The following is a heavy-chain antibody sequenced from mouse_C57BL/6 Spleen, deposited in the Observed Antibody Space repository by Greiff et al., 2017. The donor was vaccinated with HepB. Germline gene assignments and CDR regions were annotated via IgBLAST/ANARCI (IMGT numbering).Heavy chain of an antibody. CDR3: TRSGLHGAMDY. D-gene: IGHD3-1*01. CDR1: GYTFTDYE. V-gene: IGHV1-15*01. J-gene: IGHJ4*01. Sequence: QVQLQQSGAELVRPGASVTLSCKASGYTFTDYEMHWVKQTPVHGLEWIGAIDPETGGTAYNQKFKGKAILTADKSSSTAYMELRSLTSEDSAVYYCTRSGLHGAMDYWGQGTSVTVSS. CDR2: IDPETGGT.